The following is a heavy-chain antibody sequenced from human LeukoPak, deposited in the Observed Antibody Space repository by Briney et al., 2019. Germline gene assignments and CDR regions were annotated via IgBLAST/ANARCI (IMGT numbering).Heavy chain of an antibody. V-gene: IGHV4-34*01. CDR1: GGSISNYY. CDR3: ARRDYGGKNLDY. CDR2: INHSGST. J-gene: IGHJ4*02. D-gene: IGHD4-23*01. Sequence: SETLSLTCTVSGGSISNYYWSWIRQPPGKGLEWIGEINHSGSTNYNPSLKSRVTISVDTSKNQFSLKLSSVTAADTAVYYCARRDYGGKNLDYWGQGTLVTVSS.